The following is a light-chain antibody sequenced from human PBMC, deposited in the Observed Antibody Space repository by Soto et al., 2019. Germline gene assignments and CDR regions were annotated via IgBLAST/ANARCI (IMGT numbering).Light chain of an antibody. Sequence: QSVQSQPASVSWSLGDSITISCTGTSSDIGGYKYVSWYQQHPGKAPKLIIFEVSNRPSGVSDRFSGSNSGNTASLTISGLQAEEEADYYCTSYSRYRVLVFGGGTKVTVL. CDR2: EVS. V-gene: IGLV2-14*01. CDR1: SSDIGGYKY. J-gene: IGLJ3*02. CDR3: TSYSRYRVLV.